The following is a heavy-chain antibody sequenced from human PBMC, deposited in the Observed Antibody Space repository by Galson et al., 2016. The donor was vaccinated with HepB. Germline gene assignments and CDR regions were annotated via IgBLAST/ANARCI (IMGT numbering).Heavy chain of an antibody. J-gene: IGHJ6*02. V-gene: IGHV3-64D*06. CDR1: GFTFSSYV. CDR3: VKLSGHDIYYYYYGMDV. CDR2: ITSNGGTT. D-gene: IGHD5-12*01. Sequence: SLRLSCAASGFTFSSYVMHWVRQAPGKGLEYVSAITSNGGTTYYADSVKGRFTISRDNSKNTLYLQMSSLRAEDTAVYHCVKLSGHDIYYYYYGMDVWGQGTRSPSP.